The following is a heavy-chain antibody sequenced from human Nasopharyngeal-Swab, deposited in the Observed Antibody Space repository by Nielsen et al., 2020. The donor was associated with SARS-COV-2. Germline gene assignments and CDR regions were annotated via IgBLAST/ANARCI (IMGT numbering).Heavy chain of an antibody. V-gene: IGHV4-34*01. CDR2: INHSGST. CDR3: ASHPAGGGGGDY. Sequence: WLRQPPGKGLEWIGEINHSGSTNYNPSLKSRVTISVDTSKNQFSLKLSSVTAADTAVYYCASHPAGGGGGDYWGQGTLVTVSS. J-gene: IGHJ4*02. D-gene: IGHD2-21*01.